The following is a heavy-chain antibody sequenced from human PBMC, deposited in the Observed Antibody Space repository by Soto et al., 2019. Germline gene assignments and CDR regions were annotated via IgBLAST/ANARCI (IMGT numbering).Heavy chain of an antibody. J-gene: IGHJ6*02. CDR3: ARARIQVDIVATAIYYYGMDV. Sequence: PSETLSLTCAVSGGSISSSNWWSWVRQPPGKGLEWIGEIYHSGSTNYNPSLKSRVTISVDKSKNQFSLKLSSVTAADTAVYYCARARIQVDIVATAIYYYGMDVWGQGTTVTVSS. CDR1: GGSISSSNW. CDR2: IYHSGST. V-gene: IGHV4-4*02. D-gene: IGHD5-12*01.